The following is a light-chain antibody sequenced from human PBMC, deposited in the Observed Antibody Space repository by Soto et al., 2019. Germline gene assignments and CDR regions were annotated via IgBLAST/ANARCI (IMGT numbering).Light chain of an antibody. CDR3: SSYAGSKNLV. Sequence: QSALTQPASVSGSPGQSITISCTGSYSDVGTYNYVSWYQQHPGTAPKLMIHEVSKRPSGVPDRFSGSKSGNTASLTVSGLQAEDEADYYCSSYAGSKNLVFGGGTKLTVL. V-gene: IGLV2-8*01. CDR2: EVS. J-gene: IGLJ2*01. CDR1: YSDVGTYNY.